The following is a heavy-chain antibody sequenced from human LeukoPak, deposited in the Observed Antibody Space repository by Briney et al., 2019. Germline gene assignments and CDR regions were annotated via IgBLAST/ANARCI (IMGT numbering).Heavy chain of an antibody. V-gene: IGHV3-48*02. Sequence: GGSLELSCAASGFRFRGDRMNRGRQDPGKSLELVSYITSSGIGRYYENSVKGRFTISRDNAKNSLHLQMNSLRDEDTAVYYCARTYSGYVLFDYWGQGTLVSVSS. D-gene: IGHD5-12*01. J-gene: IGHJ4*02. CDR3: ARTYSGYVLFDY. CDR1: GFRFRGDR. CDR2: ITSSGIGR.